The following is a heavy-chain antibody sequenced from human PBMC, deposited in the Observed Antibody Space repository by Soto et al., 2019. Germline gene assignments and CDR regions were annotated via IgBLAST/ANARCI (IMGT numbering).Heavy chain of an antibody. J-gene: IGHJ4*02. CDR3: ATDPVPGTSFDY. V-gene: IGHV1-18*01. D-gene: IGHD6-19*01. Sequence: QVQLVQSGAEVKKPGASVKVSCKASGYTFTSYGISWVRQAPGQGLEWMGWINAYNGNTNYEQKLHGRATMHTDTSTSTAYMALRNLRYDDTDAHYCATDPVPGTSFDYWRQGAMLTVSS. CDR2: INAYNGNT. CDR1: GYTFTSYG.